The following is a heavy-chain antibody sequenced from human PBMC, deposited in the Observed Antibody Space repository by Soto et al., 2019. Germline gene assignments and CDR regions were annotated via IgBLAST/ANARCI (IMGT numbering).Heavy chain of an antibody. CDR2: ISTDKGNT. Sequence: QVQLVQSGPEVKKPGASVKVSCKTSGYTFTSYGITWVRQAPGQGLEWMGWISTDKGNTKYAQKFQGRVTMTTDTSTSTAYMELRSLTADDTAVYYCAARSPAFDYWGEGPLVTVSS. J-gene: IGHJ4*02. V-gene: IGHV1-18*01. CDR3: AARSPAFDY. CDR1: GYTFTSYG.